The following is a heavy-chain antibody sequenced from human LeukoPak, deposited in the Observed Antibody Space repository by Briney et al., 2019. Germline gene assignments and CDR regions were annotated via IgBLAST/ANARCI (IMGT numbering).Heavy chain of an antibody. CDR2: IIPIFGTA. CDR1: GGTFSSYA. J-gene: IGHJ4*02. CDR3: ARAVAAAGTGYFDY. D-gene: IGHD6-13*01. V-gene: IGHV1-69*13. Sequence: ASVKVSCKASGGTFSSYAISWVRQAPGQGLELMGGIIPIFGTANYAQKFQGRVTITADESTSTAYMELSSLRSEDTAVYYCARAVAAAGTGYFDYWGQGTLVTVSS.